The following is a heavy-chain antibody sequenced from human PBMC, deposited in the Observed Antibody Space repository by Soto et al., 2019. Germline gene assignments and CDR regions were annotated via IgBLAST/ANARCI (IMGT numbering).Heavy chain of an antibody. V-gene: IGHV2-5*02. CDR1: GFSLSTSGVG. D-gene: IGHD3-10*01. CDR3: AHRPPIWFGELLPNWFDP. CDR2: IYWDDDK. Sequence: QITLKESGPTLMKPTQTLTLTCTFSGFSLSTSGVGVGWIRQPPGKALEWLALIYWDDDKRYSPSLKSRLTITKAPSKTQVVLTMTNMDPVDTATYYCAHRPPIWFGELLPNWFDPWGQGTLVTVSS. J-gene: IGHJ5*02.